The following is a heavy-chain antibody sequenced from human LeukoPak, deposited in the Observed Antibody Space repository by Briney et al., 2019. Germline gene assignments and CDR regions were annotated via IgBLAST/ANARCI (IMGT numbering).Heavy chain of an antibody. CDR2: IYSGERT. CDR3: ARDNLGSIDY. CDR1: GFTVSSNY. V-gene: IGHV3-53*01. Sequence: GGSLRLSCVASGFTVSSNYMNWVRQAPGKGLACVSIIYSGERTYYADSVKGRFTISRDNSKNTLYLHMNSLRAEDTGMYYCARDNLGSIDYWGQGTLVTVSS. J-gene: IGHJ4*02. D-gene: IGHD1-1*01.